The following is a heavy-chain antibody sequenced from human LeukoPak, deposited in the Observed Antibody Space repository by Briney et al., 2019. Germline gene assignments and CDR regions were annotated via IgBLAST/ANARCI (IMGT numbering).Heavy chain of an antibody. CDR2: INTSGSS. J-gene: IGHJ5*02. D-gene: IGHD6-25*01. CDR3: AREGGGPRWLEP. CDR1: GGSISSYY. Sequence: SETLSLTCTVSGGSISSYYWSWIRQPAGKGLEWIGRINTSGSSNYNPSLRGRVTMSVDTSKNQFSLNLSSVTAADTAVYYCAREGGGPRWLEPWGQGTLVTVSS. V-gene: IGHV4-4*07.